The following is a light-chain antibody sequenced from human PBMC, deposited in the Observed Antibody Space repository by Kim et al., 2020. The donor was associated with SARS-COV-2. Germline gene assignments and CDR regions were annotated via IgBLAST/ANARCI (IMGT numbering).Light chain of an antibody. J-gene: IGKJ2*01. CDR2: AAS. Sequence: DIQMTQSPSSVSASVGDRVTITCRASQDISSWLAWYQQKPGKAPKVLIYAASSLRSGVPSRFSGSGSGTDFTLTISNLQPEYFATFFSQQSNSLPQTLGQGPKLEI. V-gene: IGKV1-12*01. CDR1: QDISSW. CDR3: QQSNSLPQT.